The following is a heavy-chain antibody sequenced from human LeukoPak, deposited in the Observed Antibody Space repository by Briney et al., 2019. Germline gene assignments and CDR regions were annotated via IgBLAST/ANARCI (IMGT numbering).Heavy chain of an antibody. D-gene: IGHD1-14*01. J-gene: IGHJ4*02. Sequence: GGSLRLSCATYGFTFSTSGSTWVRQDPGKGLGWVASIGPTGSDRYHADSIKGRFTISRDNANNFLYLQMNSLRAEDTAVYYCATETNGRHYDYWGQGTLLTVSS. CDR1: GFTFSTSG. CDR3: ATETNGRHYDY. CDR2: IGPTGSDR. V-gene: IGHV3-21*06.